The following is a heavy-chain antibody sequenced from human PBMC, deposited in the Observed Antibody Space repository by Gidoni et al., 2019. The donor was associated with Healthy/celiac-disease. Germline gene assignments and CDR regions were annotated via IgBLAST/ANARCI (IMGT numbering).Heavy chain of an antibody. CDR3: VKLSRSSWYDY. CDR1: GFTFSSYA. D-gene: IGHD6-13*01. Sequence: EVQLVESGGGLVQPGGSLRLSCSASGFTFSSYAMHWVRQAQGKGLEDVSAISSNGCSPYYADSVKGRFTISRDNSKNTLYLQMSSLRAEDTAVYYCVKLSRSSWYDYWGQGTLVTVSS. CDR2: ISSNGCSP. V-gene: IGHV3-64D*06. J-gene: IGHJ4*02.